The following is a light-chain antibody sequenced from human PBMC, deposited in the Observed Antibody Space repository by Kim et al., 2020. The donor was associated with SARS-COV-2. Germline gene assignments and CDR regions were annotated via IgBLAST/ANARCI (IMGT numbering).Light chain of an antibody. J-gene: IGLJ1*01. CDR2: RDS. CDR3: QVWDSSTYV. CDR1: NIGSKN. V-gene: IGLV3-9*01. Sequence: VALGQTDRITRGGNNIGSKNVHWYQQKPGQAPVLVIYRDSNRPSGIPERFSGSNSGNTATLTISRAQAGDEADYYCQVWDSSTYVFGTGTKVTVL.